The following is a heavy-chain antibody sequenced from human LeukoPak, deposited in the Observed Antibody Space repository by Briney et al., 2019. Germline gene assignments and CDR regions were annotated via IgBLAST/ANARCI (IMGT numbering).Heavy chain of an antibody. CDR1: GGSISTSSYY. Sequence: SSETLSLTCTVSGGSISTSSYYWGWIRQPPGKGLEWIGSIYHSRSTYYNASLKSRATISADTSKNQFSLKLSSVTAADTAVYYCAREPLRDYGDYESSFAFDIWGQGTMVTVSS. V-gene: IGHV4-39*07. CDR2: IYHSRST. CDR3: AREPLRDYGDYESSFAFDI. D-gene: IGHD4-17*01. J-gene: IGHJ3*02.